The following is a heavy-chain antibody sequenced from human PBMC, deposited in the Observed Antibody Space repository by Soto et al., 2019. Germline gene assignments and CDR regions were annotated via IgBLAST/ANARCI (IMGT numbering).Heavy chain of an antibody. CDR3: ARDRGRGYYYYGMDV. D-gene: IGHD3-16*01. CDR2: IWYDGSNK. V-gene: IGHV3-33*01. J-gene: IGHJ6*02. Sequence: QVQLVESGGGVVQPGRSLRLSCAASGFTFSSYGMHWVRQAPGKGLEWVAVIWYDGSNKYYADSVKGRFTISRDNSKNTLYLQMNSLRAEDTAVYYCARDRGRGYYYYGMDVWGQGTTVTVSS. CDR1: GFTFSSYG.